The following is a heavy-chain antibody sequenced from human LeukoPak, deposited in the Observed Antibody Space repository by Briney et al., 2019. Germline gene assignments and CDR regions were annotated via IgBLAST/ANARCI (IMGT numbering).Heavy chain of an antibody. V-gene: IGHV1-46*01. J-gene: IGHJ4*02. CDR1: GYTFTSYY. D-gene: IGHD3-22*01. Sequence: ASVKVSCKASGYTFTSYYMHWVRQAPGQGLEWMGIINPSGGRTSYAQKFQGRVTMTRDTSTSTVYMELSSLRSEDTAVYYCARCYYDSSAYSHGFDYWGQGTLVTVSS. CDR3: ARCYYDSSAYSHGFDY. CDR2: INPSGGRT.